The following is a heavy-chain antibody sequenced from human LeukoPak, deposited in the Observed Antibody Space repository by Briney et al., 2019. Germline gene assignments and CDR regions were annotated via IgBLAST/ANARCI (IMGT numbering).Heavy chain of an antibody. CDR2: IYSTGST. J-gene: IGHJ3*02. V-gene: IGHV4-4*07. CDR3: ARHLGAQSLIAFDI. Sequence: SETLSLTCTVSGGSINRYYWSWIRQPAGKGLEWIGRIYSTGSTNYNPSLKSRVTMSVDTSKNHFSLKLNSVTAADTAVYYCARHLGAQSLIAFDIWDQGTMVTVSS. CDR1: GGSINRYY. D-gene: IGHD3-16*01.